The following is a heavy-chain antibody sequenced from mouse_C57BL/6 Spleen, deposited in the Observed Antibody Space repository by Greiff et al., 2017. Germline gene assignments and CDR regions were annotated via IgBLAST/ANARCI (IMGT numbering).Heavy chain of an antibody. CDR1: GYTFTGYW. V-gene: IGHV1-9*01. D-gene: IGHD1-1*01. J-gene: IGHJ1*03. CDR3: ARAYYYGSSPYWYFDV. CDR2: ILPGSGST. Sequence: VQRVESGAELMKPGASVKLSCKATGYTFTGYWIEWVKQRPGHGLEWIGEILPGSGSTNYNEKFKGKATFTADTSSNTAYMQLSSLTTEDSAIYYCARAYYYGSSPYWYFDVWGTGTTVTVSS.